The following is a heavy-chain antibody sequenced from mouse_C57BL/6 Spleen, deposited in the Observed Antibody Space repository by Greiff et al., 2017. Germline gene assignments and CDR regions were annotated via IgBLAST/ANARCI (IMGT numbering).Heavy chain of an antibody. CDR3: ARLGPLIYYYGSRAY. CDR2: INPSNGGT. V-gene: IGHV1-53*01. Sequence: QVQLKQPGTELVKPGASVKLSCKASGYTFTSYWMHWVKQRPGQGLEWIGNINPSNGGTNYNEKFKSKATLTVDKSSSTAYMQLSSLTSEDSAVYYCARLGPLIYYYGSRAYWGQGTLVTVSA. CDR1: GYTFTSYW. D-gene: IGHD1-1*01. J-gene: IGHJ3*01.